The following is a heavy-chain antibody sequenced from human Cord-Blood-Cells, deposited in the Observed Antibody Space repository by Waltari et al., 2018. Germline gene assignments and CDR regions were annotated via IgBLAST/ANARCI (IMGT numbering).Heavy chain of an antibody. Sequence: QLQLQESGPGLVKPSEDLSPTCTVSGGSISSSSSYWGWIRQAPAKGLEWIGGIYYSWSTYYNPSLKSRVTISVDTSKNQFSLKLSSVTAADTAVYYCARHRGLGYSSSWYWFDPWGQGTLVTVSS. CDR3: ARHRGLGYSSSWYWFDP. CDR1: GGSISSSSSY. V-gene: IGHV4-39*01. CDR2: IYYSWST. D-gene: IGHD6-13*01. J-gene: IGHJ5*02.